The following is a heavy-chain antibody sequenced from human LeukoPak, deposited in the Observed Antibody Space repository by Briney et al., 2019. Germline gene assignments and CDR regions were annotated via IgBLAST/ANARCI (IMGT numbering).Heavy chain of an antibody. CDR2: IRYDGSNK. CDR1: AFTFRSSG. J-gene: IGHJ5*02. CDR3: AKDTTPPKVGLDP. V-gene: IGHV3-30*02. Sequence: GGSLRLSCAASAFTFRSSGMHWVRQAPGKGLEWVAFIRYDGSNKYYADSVKGRFTISRDNSKNTLYLQMNSLRAEDTAVYYCAKDTTPPKVGLDPWGQGTLVTVSS. D-gene: IGHD1-26*01.